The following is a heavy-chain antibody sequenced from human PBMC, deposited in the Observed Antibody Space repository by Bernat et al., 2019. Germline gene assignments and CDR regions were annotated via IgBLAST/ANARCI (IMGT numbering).Heavy chain of an antibody. CDR2: IWYDGTNK. J-gene: IGHJ3*02. D-gene: IGHD2-2*01. Sequence: QVQLVESGGGVVQPGRSLGLSCVASGFTFSSYAMHWVRQAPGKGLEWVAIIWYDGTNKYYGDAVKGRFTISRDNSKNTLYVQMNSLRVEDTAVYYCARDQFCISPSCTTRAFDIWGEGTMVTVSS. CDR1: GFTFSSYA. V-gene: IGHV3-33*01. CDR3: ARDQFCISPSCTTRAFDI.